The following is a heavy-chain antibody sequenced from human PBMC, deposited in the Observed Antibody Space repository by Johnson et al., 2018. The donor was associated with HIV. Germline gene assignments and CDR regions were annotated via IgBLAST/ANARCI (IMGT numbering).Heavy chain of an antibody. CDR2: VWYDGSNK. D-gene: IGHD1-7*01. J-gene: IGHJ3*02. V-gene: IGHV3-33*08. CDR3: ARENYRRRDVFDI. CDR1: GFTFSNYP. Sequence: QVQLVESGGGLVQPGGSLRLSCAASGFTFSNYPMHWVRQAPGKGLEWVAVVWYDGSNKYYEDSVKGRFTISRDNSKNTLYLQINSLRTEDTAVYYCARENYRRRDVFDIWGQGTMVTISS.